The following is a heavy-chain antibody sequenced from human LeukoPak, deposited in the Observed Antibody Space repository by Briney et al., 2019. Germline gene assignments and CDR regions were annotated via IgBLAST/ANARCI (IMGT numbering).Heavy chain of an antibody. V-gene: IGHV4-34*01. J-gene: IGHJ5*02. CDR1: GGSFSGYY. Sequence: PSETLSLTCAVYGGSFSGYYWSWIRQPPGKGLEWIGSIYYSGSTYYNPSLKSRVTISVDTSKNQFSLKLSSVTAADTAVYYCARTIVVVVAGEGSWFDPWGQGTLVTVSS. CDR2: IYYSGST. CDR3: ARTIVVVVAGEGSWFDP. D-gene: IGHD2-15*01.